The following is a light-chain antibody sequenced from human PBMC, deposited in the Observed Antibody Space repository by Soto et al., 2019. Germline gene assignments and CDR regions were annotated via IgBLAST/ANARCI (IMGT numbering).Light chain of an antibody. CDR3: QQYGSSPQT. CDR2: GVS. Sequence: EIALTQSPGTLSLSPGERATLSCRASQSVSRSYLAWYQQKPGQSPRLLIYGVSTRASGIPDRFSGSGSGTDFTLTISRLEPEDFAVYYCQQYGSSPQTFGQGTKVEIK. V-gene: IGKV3-20*01. CDR1: QSVSRSY. J-gene: IGKJ1*01.